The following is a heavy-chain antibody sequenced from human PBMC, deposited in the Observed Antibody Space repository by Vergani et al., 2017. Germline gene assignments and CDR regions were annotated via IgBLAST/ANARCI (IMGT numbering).Heavy chain of an antibody. D-gene: IGHD5-18*01. V-gene: IGHV3-11*01. J-gene: IGHJ6*02. Sequence: QVQLVESGGGLVKPGGSLRLSCAASGFTFSDYYMSWIRQAPGKGLEWVSYISSSGSTIYYADSVKGRFTISRANAKNSLYLQMNSLRAEDTAVYYCAREEVDTAMVIYYYGMDVWGQGTTVTVSS. CDR1: GFTFSDYY. CDR2: ISSSGSTI. CDR3: AREEVDTAMVIYYYGMDV.